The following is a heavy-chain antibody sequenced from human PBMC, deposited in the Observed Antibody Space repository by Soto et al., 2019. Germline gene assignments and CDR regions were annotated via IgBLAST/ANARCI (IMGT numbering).Heavy chain of an antibody. Sequence: GGSLRLSCVASGFTFSSYCMHWVRQAPGKGLEWVAVISYDGSGKYYGDSVKGRFTISRDNSKNTLYLQMDSLRAEDTAVYYCAKGSSSYWLFDYWGQGTLVTVSS. CDR2: ISYDGSGK. J-gene: IGHJ4*02. CDR3: AKGSSSYWLFDY. CDR1: GFTFSSYC. D-gene: IGHD2-15*01. V-gene: IGHV3-30*18.